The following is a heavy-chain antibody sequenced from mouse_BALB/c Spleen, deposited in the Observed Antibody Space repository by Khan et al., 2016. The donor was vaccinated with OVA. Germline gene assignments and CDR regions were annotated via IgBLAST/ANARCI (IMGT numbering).Heavy chain of an antibody. CDR3: ARKNYYGYAVDY. CDR1: GYSITSNYA. Sequence: EVQLVESGPGLVKPSQSLSLTCTVTGYSITSNYAWNWIRQFPGNKLEWMGYISYSGSTSYNPSLKSRISITRDTSKNQFFLHLNSVTTENTDRYSGARKNYYGYAVDYWGKGTSVTVSS. J-gene: IGHJ4*01. V-gene: IGHV3-2*02. CDR2: ISYSGST. D-gene: IGHD1-1*01.